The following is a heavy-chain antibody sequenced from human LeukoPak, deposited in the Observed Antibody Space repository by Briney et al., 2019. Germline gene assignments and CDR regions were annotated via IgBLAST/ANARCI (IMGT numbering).Heavy chain of an antibody. CDR3: ARPYSGYDNDYFDY. Sequence: PGGSLRLSCAASGFTFSSYAMHWVRQAPGKGLEWVAVISYDGSNKYYADSVKGRFTISRDNSKNTLYLQMNSLRAEDTAVYYCARPYSGYDNDYFDYWGQGTLVTVSS. CDR2: ISYDGSNK. V-gene: IGHV3-30*01. D-gene: IGHD5-12*01. CDR1: GFTFSSYA. J-gene: IGHJ4*02.